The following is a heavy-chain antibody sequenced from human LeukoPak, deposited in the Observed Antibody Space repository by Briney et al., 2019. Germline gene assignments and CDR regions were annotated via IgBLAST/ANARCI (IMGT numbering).Heavy chain of an antibody. D-gene: IGHD2-2*01. V-gene: IGHV3-21*01. CDR1: GFTFSSYS. J-gene: IGHJ6*02. CDR2: ISSSSSYI. Sequence: GGSLRLSCAASGFTFSSYSMNWVRQAPGKGLEWVSSISSSSSYIYYADSVKGRFTISRDNAKNSLYLQMNSLRAEDTAVYYCARLFTTDGMDVWGQGTTVTVSS. CDR3: ARLFTTDGMDV.